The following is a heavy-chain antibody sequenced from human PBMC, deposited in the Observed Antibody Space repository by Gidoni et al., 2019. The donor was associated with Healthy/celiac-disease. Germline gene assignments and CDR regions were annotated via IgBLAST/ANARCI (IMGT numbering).Heavy chain of an antibody. CDR2: ISYDGSNK. J-gene: IGHJ6*04. V-gene: IGHV3-30-3*01. Sequence: QVQLVESGGGVVQPGRSLRLSCAASGFTFSRSAMHWVRQAPGKGLEWVAVISYDGSNKYYADSVKGRFTISRDNSKNTLYLQMNSLRAEDTAVYYCARGRHYGLLYYYGMDVWGKGTTVTVSS. CDR3: ARGRHYGLLYYYGMDV. CDR1: GFTFSRSA. D-gene: IGHD3-10*01.